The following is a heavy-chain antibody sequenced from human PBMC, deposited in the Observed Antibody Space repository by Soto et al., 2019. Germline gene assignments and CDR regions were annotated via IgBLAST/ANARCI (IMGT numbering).Heavy chain of an antibody. Sequence: SETLSLTCSVYTLSISSGYYWGWIRQHPGKGLEWIATIYHSGITYYNSSLKSLITISVDTSKNQFSLKMNSVTAADTAVYYCARGSHIVVATDAFDIWGQGTMVTVSS. CDR2: IYHSGIT. D-gene: IGHD2-21*02. CDR3: ARGSHIVVATDAFDI. CDR1: TLSISSGYY. V-gene: IGHV4-38-2*02. J-gene: IGHJ3*02.